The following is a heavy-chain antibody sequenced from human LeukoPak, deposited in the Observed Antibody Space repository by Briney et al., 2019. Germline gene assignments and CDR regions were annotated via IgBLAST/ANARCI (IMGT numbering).Heavy chain of an antibody. CDR2: IYYSGST. D-gene: IGHD5-18*01. Sequence: PSETLSLTCTVSGGSISSSSYYWGWIRQPPGKGLEWIGSIYYSGSTYYNPSLKSRVTISVDTSKNQFSLKLSSVTAADTAVYYCASWRRGYSYYFDYWGQGTLVTVSS. CDR3: ASWRRGYSYYFDY. J-gene: IGHJ4*02. CDR1: GGSISSSSYY. V-gene: IGHV4-39*07.